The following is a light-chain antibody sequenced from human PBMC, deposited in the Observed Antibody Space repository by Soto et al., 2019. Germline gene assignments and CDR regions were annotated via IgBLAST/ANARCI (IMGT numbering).Light chain of an antibody. J-gene: IGLJ2*01. V-gene: IGLV2-14*03. Sequence: QSALTQPASVSGSPGQSITISCTGTSSDVGGYNFVSWYQHHPGKAPKLMIYDVSNRPSGVSNRFSGSKSGNTASLIISGLQAEDEADYYCSSYTTSSSVVFGEGTKVTVL. CDR1: SSDVGGYNF. CDR2: DVS. CDR3: SSYTTSSSVV.